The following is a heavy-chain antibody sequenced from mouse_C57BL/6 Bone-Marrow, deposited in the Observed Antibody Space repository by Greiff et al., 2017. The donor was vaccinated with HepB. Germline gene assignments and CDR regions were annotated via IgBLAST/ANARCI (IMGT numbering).Heavy chain of an antibody. CDR2: INPSSGYT. V-gene: IGHV1-4*01. Sequence: QVQLQQSGAELARPGASVKMSCKASGYTFTSYTMHWVKQRPGQGLEWIGYINPSSGYTKYNQKFKDKATLTADKSSSTAYMQLSSLTSVDSAVSYCARVEMINYYYGSVAYWGQGTLVTVSA. CDR3: ARVEMINYYYGSVAY. J-gene: IGHJ3*01. D-gene: IGHD1-1*01. CDR1: GYTFTSYT.